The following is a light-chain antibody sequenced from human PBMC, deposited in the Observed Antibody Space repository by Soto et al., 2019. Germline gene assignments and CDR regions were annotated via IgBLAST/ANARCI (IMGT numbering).Light chain of an antibody. V-gene: IGKV3D-15*01. J-gene: IGKJ1*01. Sequence: PGERATLSCRASQSVDSTYLTWYQQKPGQAPRLLIYGASGRATGIPDRFSGSGSATEFTLTISSLQSEDFAVYFCQQYNRWPLTFGQGTKVDIK. CDR2: GAS. CDR3: QQYNRWPLT. CDR1: QSVDSTY.